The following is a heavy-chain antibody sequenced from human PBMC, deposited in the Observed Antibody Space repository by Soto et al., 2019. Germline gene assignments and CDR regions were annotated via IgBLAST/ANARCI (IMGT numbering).Heavy chain of an antibody. D-gene: IGHD3-3*01. CDR1: GYTFTSYG. J-gene: IGHJ5*02. Sequence: GASVKVSCKASGYTFTSYGISWVRQAPGQGLEWMGWISAYNGNTNYAQKLQGRATMTTDTSTSTAYMELRSLRSDDTAVYYCARLLGVANWSGWFDPWGQGTLVTVSS. V-gene: IGHV1-18*01. CDR2: ISAYNGNT. CDR3: ARLLGVANWSGWFDP.